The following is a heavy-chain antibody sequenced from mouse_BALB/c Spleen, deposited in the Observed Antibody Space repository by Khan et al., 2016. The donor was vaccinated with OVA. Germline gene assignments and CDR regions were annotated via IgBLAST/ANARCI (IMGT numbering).Heavy chain of an antibody. Sequence: VQLQQSGTVLARPGASVKMSCKASGYSFTSYLIHWVKQRPGQGLAWIGDFYPGNGDTTYNQKFKDKAKLTADTSANTANMELSSLTNEDSAVYYCARGGYSSFAYWGQGTLVTVSA. J-gene: IGHJ3*01. V-gene: IGHV1-5*01. CDR2: FYPGNGDT. CDR1: GYSFTSYL. D-gene: IGHD1-3*01. CDR3: ARGGYSSFAY.